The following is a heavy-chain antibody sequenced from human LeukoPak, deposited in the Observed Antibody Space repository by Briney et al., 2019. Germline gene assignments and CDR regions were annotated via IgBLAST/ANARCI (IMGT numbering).Heavy chain of an antibody. CDR1: GGSIRSNY. CDR3: ARVMGDGYKRAFDY. D-gene: IGHD5-24*01. CDR2: IYHSGST. V-gene: IGHV4-59*01. J-gene: IGHJ4*02. Sequence: SETLSLTCTVSGGSIRSNYWSWIRQPPGKGLEWIGYIYHSGSTNYNPSLNSRVTISVDTSKNEFSLKLSSVTAADTAVYYCARVMGDGYKRAFDYWGQRTLVTVSS.